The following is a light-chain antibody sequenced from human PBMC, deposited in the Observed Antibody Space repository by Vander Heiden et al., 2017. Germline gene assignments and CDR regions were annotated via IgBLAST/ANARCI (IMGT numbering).Light chain of an antibody. J-gene: IGKJ4*01. CDR3: QQSYSTPRT. Sequence: DIQMTQSPSSLSASVGDRVTITCRASQTISSYLNWYQQKPGKAPKLLIYAASSLQSGVPSRFSGSESGTDFTLTISSLQPEDFATYYCQQSYSTPRTFGGGTKLEIK. V-gene: IGKV1-39*01. CDR2: AAS. CDR1: QTISSY.